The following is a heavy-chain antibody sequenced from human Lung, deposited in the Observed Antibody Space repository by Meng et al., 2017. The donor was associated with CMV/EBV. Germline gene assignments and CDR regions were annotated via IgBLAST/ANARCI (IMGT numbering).Heavy chain of an antibody. V-gene: IGHV1-18*01. CDR1: GYTFTSYG. CDR2: ISAYNGNT. D-gene: IGHD6-13*01. J-gene: IGHJ5*02. Sequence: QVQLVRSGAEVRKPGASVKVSCKASGYTFTSYGISWVRQAPGQGLEWMGWISAYNGNTNYAQKLQGRVTMTTDTSTSTAYMELRSLRSDDTAVYYCAASSSSWYQNWFDPWGQGTLVTVSS. CDR3: AASSSSWYQNWFDP.